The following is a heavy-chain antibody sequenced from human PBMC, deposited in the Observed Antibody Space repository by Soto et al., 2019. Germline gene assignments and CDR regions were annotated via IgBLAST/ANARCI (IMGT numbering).Heavy chain of an antibody. J-gene: IGHJ4*02. CDR1: GGSISSDY. V-gene: IGHV4-59*01. D-gene: IGHD1-7*01. CDR2: IYYSGST. Sequence: SETLSLTCTVSGGSISSDYWSWIRQPPGKVLEWIGYIYYSGSTNYNPSLKSRVTISVDTSKNQFSLKLSSVTAADTAVYYCARGGYPNYRDWGQGTLVTVS. CDR3: ARGGYPNYRD.